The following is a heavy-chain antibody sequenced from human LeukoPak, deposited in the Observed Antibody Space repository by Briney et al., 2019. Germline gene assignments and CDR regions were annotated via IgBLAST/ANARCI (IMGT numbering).Heavy chain of an antibody. J-gene: IGHJ4*02. V-gene: IGHV1-18*01. CDR3: ARDQYYYDSGGYYSVY. CDR1: GYTFTSYG. Sequence: GASVKVSCKASGYTFTSYGISWVRQAPGQGLEWMGWISAYNGNTNYAQKLQGRVTMTTDTSTSTAYVELRSLRSDDTAVYYCARDQYYYDSGGYYSVYWGQGTLVTVSS. D-gene: IGHD3-22*01. CDR2: ISAYNGNT.